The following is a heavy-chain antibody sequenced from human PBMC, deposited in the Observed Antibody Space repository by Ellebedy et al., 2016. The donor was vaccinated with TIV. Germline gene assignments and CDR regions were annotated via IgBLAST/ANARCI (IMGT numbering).Heavy chain of an antibody. J-gene: IGHJ4*02. CDR1: GFTFSSYA. Sequence: GESLKISXAASGFTFSSYAMHWVRQAPGKGLEWVSAISGSGGSTYYADSVKGRFTISRDNSKNTLYLQMNSLRAEDTAVYYCANHRTAAADYYFDYWGQGTLVTVSS. D-gene: IGHD6-13*01. CDR3: ANHRTAAADYYFDY. CDR2: ISGSGGST. V-gene: IGHV3-23*01.